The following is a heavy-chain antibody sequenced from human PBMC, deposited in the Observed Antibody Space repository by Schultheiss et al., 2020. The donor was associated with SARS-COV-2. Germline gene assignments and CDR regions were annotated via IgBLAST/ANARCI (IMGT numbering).Heavy chain of an antibody. D-gene: IGHD2-15*01. CDR1: GFAFRSYA. CDR3: ARGDIVSSYYYYYGMDV. CDR2: IYSGGST. V-gene: IGHV3-66*01. J-gene: IGHJ6*02. Sequence: GGSLRLSCAASGFAFRSYAMSWVRQAPGKGLVWVSIIYSGGSTYYADSVKGRFTISRDNSKNTLYLQMNSLRAEDTAVYYCARGDIVSSYYYYYGMDVWGQGTTVTVSS.